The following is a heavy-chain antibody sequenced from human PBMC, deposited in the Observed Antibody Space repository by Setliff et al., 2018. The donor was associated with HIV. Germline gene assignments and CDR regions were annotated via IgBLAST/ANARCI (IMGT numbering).Heavy chain of an antibody. D-gene: IGHD4-17*01. CDR3: ARPIPYGLDWYFDL. J-gene: IGHJ2*01. CDR1: GGSISRYY. CDR2: MHSSGST. Sequence: PSETLSLTCTVSGGSISRYYWSWIRQSPGKGLEFIGYMHSSGSTNYNLSLETRVTLSVDTSKSQFSLKLTSVTASDTAMYYCARPIPYGLDWYFDLWGRGTLGTVS. V-gene: IGHV4-4*09.